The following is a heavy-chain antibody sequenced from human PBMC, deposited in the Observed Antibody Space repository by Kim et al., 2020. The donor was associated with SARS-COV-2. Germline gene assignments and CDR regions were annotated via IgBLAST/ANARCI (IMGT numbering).Heavy chain of an antibody. V-gene: IGHV4-31*03. J-gene: IGHJ6*02. D-gene: IGHD3-3*02. Sequence: SETLSLTCTVSGGSISSGGYYWSWIRQHPGKGLEWIEYIYYSGSTYYNPSLKSRVTISVDTSKNQFSLKLSSVTAADTAVYYCARDPLKNPVPLAYYYYYGMDVWGQGTTVTVSS. CDR3: ARDPLKNPVPLAYYYYYGMDV. CDR2: IYYSGST. CDR1: GGSISSGGYY.